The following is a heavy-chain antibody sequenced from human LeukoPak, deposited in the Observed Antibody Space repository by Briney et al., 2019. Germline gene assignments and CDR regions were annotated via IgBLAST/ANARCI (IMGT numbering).Heavy chain of an antibody. CDR2: IKQDGSEK. Sequence: PGGSLRLSCAASGFTFSGYWMSWVRQAPGKGLEWVANIKQDGSEKYYVDSVKGRFTISRDNAKKSLYLQMNSLRAEDTAVYYCARDYGAADYWGQGTLVTVSS. CDR1: GFTFSGYW. J-gene: IGHJ4*02. V-gene: IGHV3-7*01. D-gene: IGHD4-17*01. CDR3: ARDYGAADY.